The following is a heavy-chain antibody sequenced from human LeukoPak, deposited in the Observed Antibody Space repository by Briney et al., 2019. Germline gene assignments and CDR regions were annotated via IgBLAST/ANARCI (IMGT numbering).Heavy chain of an antibody. Sequence: GGFLRLSCAASGFTFSSYAMHWVRQAPGKGLEWVAVISYDGSNKYYADSVKGRFTISRDNSKNTLYLQMNSLRAEDTAVYYCARDLPGDYWGQGTLVTVSS. J-gene: IGHJ4*02. V-gene: IGHV3-30-3*01. CDR2: ISYDGSNK. CDR3: ARDLPGDY. CDR1: GFTFSSYA.